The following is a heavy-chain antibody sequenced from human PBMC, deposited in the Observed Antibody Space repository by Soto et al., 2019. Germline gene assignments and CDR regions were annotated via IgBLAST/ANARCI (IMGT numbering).Heavy chain of an antibody. V-gene: IGHV4-30-4*01. CDR3: ARGHSYGSYYYYGMDV. J-gene: IGHJ6*02. Sequence: TSETLSLTCTVSGGSISSGDYYWSWIRQPPGKGLEWIGYIYYSGSTYYNPSLKSRVTISVDTSKNQFSLKLSSVTAADTAVYYCARGHSYGSYYYYGMDVWGQGTTVTVSS. CDR1: GGSISSGDYY. CDR2: IYYSGST. D-gene: IGHD5-18*01.